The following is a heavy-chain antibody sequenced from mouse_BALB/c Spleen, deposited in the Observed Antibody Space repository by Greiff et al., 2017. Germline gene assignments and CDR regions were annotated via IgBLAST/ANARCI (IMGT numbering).Heavy chain of an antibody. Sequence: EVQLQQSGAELVRSGASVKMSCTASGFTFKSYYMHWVKQRPGQGLEWIGWIDPGNGDTEYAPKFQGKATMTADTSSNTAYLQLSSLTSEDTAVYYCGEGGMDYWGQGTTVTVSS. J-gene: IGHJ4*01. D-gene: IGHD2-13*01. CDR1: GFTFKSYY. CDR2: IDPGNGDT. CDR3: GEGGMDY. V-gene: IGHV14-4*02.